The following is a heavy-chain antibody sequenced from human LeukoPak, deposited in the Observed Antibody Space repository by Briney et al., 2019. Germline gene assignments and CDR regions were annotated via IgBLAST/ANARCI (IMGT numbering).Heavy chain of an antibody. CDR3: ARYCSGGMIVVVARDAFDI. D-gene: IGHD3-22*01. CDR2: IYTSGST. V-gene: IGHV4-4*07. J-gene: IGHJ3*02. CDR1: GGSISSYY. Sequence: SETLSLTCTVSGGSISSYYWSWIRQPAGKGLEWIGRIYTSGSTNYNPSLKSRVTMSVDTSKNQFSLKLSSVTAADTAVYYCARYCSGGMIVVVARDAFDIWGQGTMVTVSS.